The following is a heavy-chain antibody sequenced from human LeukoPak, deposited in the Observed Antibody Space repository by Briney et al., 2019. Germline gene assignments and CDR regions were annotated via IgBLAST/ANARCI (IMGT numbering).Heavy chain of an antibody. CDR3: AGGEAETPGSGDFAD. CDR1: GFTFSRYS. J-gene: IGHJ4*02. Sequence: PVGSLRLSCAASGFTFSRYSMNWVRQAPGKGLEWVSYVDSHSSTIYYGGSVRGRFTVSRDNANNSLYLQMNSQTAEDTAVYYWAGGEAETPGSGDFADCRQGSLATVS. V-gene: IGHV3-48*01. D-gene: IGHD3-10*01. CDR2: VDSHSSTI.